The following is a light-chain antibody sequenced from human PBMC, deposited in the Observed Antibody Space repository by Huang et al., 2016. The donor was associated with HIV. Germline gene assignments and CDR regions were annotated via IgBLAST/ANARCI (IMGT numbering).Light chain of an antibody. J-gene: IGKJ2*03. CDR1: QTVTNNY. CDR3: QQFGSSPPYS. CDR2: GAS. Sequence: IVLTQSPDTLSLSPGERATLSCRASQTVTNNYLAGYQQRPGQAPRLLIYGASTRATGIPDRFSGSGSETDFTLTISRLEPKDFVVYYCQQFGSSPPYSFGQGTKLEIK. V-gene: IGKV3-20*01.